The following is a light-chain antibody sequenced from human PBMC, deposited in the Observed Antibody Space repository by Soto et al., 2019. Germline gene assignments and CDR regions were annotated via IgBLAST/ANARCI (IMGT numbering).Light chain of an antibody. J-gene: IGKJ1*01. CDR3: QQYNNWWT. CDR2: GAS. V-gene: IGKV3-15*01. Sequence: EVVMTQSPATLSMSPGERATLSCSASQSVSSSLAWYQQKPGQAPRLLIYGASTRATGISDRFSGSGSETEFTLTISRVQAEDFVSYYCQQYNNWWTLGQGTKVEIK. CDR1: QSVSSS.